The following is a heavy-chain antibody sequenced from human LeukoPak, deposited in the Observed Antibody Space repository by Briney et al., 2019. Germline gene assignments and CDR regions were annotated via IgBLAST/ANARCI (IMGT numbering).Heavy chain of an antibody. J-gene: IGHJ5*02. CDR2: IIPIFGTA. CDR1: GGTFSSYA. CDR3: ARDPIYDILTGYPRNWFDP. V-gene: IGHV1-69*06. D-gene: IGHD3-9*01. Sequence: ASVKVSCKASGGTFSSYAISWVRQAPGQGLEWMGGIIPIFGTANYAQKFQGRVTITADKSTSTAYMELSSLRSDDTAVYYCARDPIYDILTGYPRNWFDPWGQGTLVTVSS.